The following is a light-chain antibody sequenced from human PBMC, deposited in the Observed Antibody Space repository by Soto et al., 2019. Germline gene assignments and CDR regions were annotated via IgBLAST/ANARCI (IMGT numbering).Light chain of an antibody. CDR3: ISYASINTYV. V-gene: IGLV2-14*01. J-gene: IGLJ1*01. CDR1: SSDVGGYDY. Sequence: QSALTQPASVSGSPGQSITISCTGTSSDVGGYDYVSWYQQHPGKAPKLMIYDDTNRPSGVSNRFSGSKSGNTASLTISGLQAEDEADYYCISYASINTYVFGTGTKVTVL. CDR2: DDT.